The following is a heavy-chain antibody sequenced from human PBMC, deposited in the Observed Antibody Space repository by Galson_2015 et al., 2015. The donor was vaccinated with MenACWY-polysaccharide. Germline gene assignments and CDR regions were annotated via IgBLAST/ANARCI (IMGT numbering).Heavy chain of an antibody. V-gene: IGHV3-15*01. J-gene: IGHJ4*02. D-gene: IGHD3-16*02. CDR3: TRAPRAMITFGGVIVRSDY. CDR1: GFTFSNAW. CDR2: IKSKTDGGTT. Sequence: SLRLSCAASGFTFSNAWMSWVRQAPGKGLEWVGRIKSKTDGGTTEYAASVKGRFTISRDDSKSIAYLQMNSLKTEDTAVYYCTRAPRAMITFGGVIVRSDYWGQGTLVTVSS.